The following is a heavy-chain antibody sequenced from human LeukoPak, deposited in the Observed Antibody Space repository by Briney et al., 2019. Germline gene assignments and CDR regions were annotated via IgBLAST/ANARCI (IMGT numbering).Heavy chain of an antibody. CDR3: ARQSRNRYYDFWSGPSDNWFDP. CDR1: GGSFSGYY. CDR2: IYYSGST. Sequence: SETLSLTCAVYGGSFSGYYWSWIRQPPGKGLEWIGSIYYSGSTYYNPSLKSRVTISVDTSKNQFSLKLSSVTAADTAVYYCARQSRNRYYDFWSGPSDNWFDPWGQGTLVTVSS. J-gene: IGHJ5*02. D-gene: IGHD3-3*01. V-gene: IGHV4-34*01.